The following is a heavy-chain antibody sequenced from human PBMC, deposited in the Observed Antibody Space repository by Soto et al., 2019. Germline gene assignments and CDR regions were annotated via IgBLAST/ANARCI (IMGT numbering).Heavy chain of an antibody. Sequence: PSETLSLTCTVSGGSISSSSYYWGWIRQPPGKGLEWIAYIYSSGSTYYNPSLKSRVTISVDTSKNQFSLKLSSVTAADTAVYYCARVGFCSGRPIEEYYFDDWAQGTLVTVSS. CDR3: ARVGFCSGRPIEEYYFDD. D-gene: IGHD2-15*01. CDR1: GGSISSSSYY. J-gene: IGHJ4*02. V-gene: IGHV4-31*03. CDR2: IYSSGST.